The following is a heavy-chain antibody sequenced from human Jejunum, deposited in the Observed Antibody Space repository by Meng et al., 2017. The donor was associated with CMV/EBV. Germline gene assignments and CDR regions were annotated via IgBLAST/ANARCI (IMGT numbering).Heavy chain of an antibody. CDR2: VTPSGTA. Sequence: AASFSDNYWVWIRQSPGKELEWIGEVTPSGTATYNPSLESRVTISRDTSKNQFSLRLTSVTVEDTAVYYCAGAPPVAAPGSYFDSWGQGAQVTVSS. V-gene: IGHV4-34*01. D-gene: IGHD1-14*01. CDR1: AASFSDNY. J-gene: IGHJ4*02. CDR3: AGAPPVAAPGSYFDS.